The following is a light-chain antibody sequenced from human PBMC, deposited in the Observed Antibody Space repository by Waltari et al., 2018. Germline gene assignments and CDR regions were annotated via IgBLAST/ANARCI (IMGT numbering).Light chain of an antibody. CDR2: TAS. Sequence: DIQMTQSPSSVSASVGDRVTITCRASQGVDKWLAWYQQKPGKAPKLLIHTASTLHSGVPARFSGSGSGTDFTLTISNLQPDDFVGYYCQQTYTFPLTFGQGTRLEIK. CDR1: QGVDKW. CDR3: QQTYTFPLT. J-gene: IGKJ5*01. V-gene: IGKV1-12*01.